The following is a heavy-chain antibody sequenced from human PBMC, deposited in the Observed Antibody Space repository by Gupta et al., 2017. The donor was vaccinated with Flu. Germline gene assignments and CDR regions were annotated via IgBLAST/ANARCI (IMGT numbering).Heavy chain of an antibody. J-gene: IGHJ4*02. CDR1: FTFSGYW. V-gene: IGHV3-7*01. CDR2: IKEDGSEK. Sequence: FTFSGYWRSWVRQAPGKGLEWVAKIKEDGSEKYYVDSVKGLFTISRDNGKKSLYLQMNSLRVEETAVYYCAGGGFTYGYDFWGQGTLVTVSS. CDR3: AGGGFTYGYDF. D-gene: IGHD5-18*01.